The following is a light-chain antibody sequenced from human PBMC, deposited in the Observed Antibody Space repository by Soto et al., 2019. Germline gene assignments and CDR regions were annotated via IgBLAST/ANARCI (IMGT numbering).Light chain of an antibody. Sequence: IVMTQSPATLSVSPGERATLSCRASQSVSSNLAWYQQKPGQAPRLLIYGASTRATGIPARFSGSESETEFTLTISSLQSEDFAVYYCQQYNNWPGTFGQGTRLEIK. CDR1: QSVSSN. CDR2: GAS. J-gene: IGKJ5*01. V-gene: IGKV3-15*01. CDR3: QQYNNWPGT.